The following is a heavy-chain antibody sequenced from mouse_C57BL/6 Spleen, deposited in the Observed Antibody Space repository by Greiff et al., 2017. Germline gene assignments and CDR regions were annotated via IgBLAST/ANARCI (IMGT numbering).Heavy chain of an antibody. CDR3: ARSGDGYWGPHWYFDV. Sequence: QVQLQQPGTELVKPGASVKLSCKASGYTFTSYWMHWVKQRPGQGLEWIGNINPSNGGTNYNEKFKSKATLTVDKSSSTAYMQLSSLTSEDSAVYYCARSGDGYWGPHWYFDVWGTGTTVTVSS. J-gene: IGHJ1*03. CDR2: INPSNGGT. V-gene: IGHV1-53*01. CDR1: GYTFTSYW. D-gene: IGHD2-3*01.